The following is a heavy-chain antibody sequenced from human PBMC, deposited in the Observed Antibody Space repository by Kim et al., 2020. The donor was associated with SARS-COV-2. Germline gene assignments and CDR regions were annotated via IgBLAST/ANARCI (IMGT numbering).Heavy chain of an antibody. Sequence: GGSLRLSCAASGFTFSSYWMSWVRQAPGKGLEWVANIKQDGSEKYYVDSVKGRFTISRDNANNSLYLQMNSLRAEDTAVYYCARFPTRRGNIGVVPAAFFDYWGQGTLVTVSS. J-gene: IGHJ4*02. CDR1: GFTFSSYW. CDR2: IKQDGSEK. D-gene: IGHD2-2*01. V-gene: IGHV3-7*03. CDR3: ARFPTRRGNIGVVPAAFFDY.